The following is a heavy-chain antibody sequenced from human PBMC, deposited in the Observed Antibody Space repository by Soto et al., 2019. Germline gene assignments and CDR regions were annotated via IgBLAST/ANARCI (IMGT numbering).Heavy chain of an antibody. CDR2: ISYDGSNK. Sequence: QVQLVESGGGVVQPGRSLRLSCAASGFTFSSYGMHWVRQAPGKGLEWVAVISYDGSNKYYADSVKGRFTISRDNSKNTLYLQMHSLRAEDTAVYYCAWFGVVVTATANDAFDIWGQGTMVTVSS. CDR1: GFTFSSYG. D-gene: IGHD2-21*02. CDR3: AWFGVVVTATANDAFDI. J-gene: IGHJ3*02. V-gene: IGHV3-30*03.